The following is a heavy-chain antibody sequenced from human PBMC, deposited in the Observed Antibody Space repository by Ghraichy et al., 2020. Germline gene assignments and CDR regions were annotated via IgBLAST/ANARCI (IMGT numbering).Heavy chain of an antibody. D-gene: IGHD3-3*01. CDR3: ARHGGLRFLEWLLNY. V-gene: IGHV4-39*01. J-gene: IGHJ4*02. CDR1: GGSISSSSYY. CDR2: IYYSGST. Sequence: SETLSLTYTVSGGSISSSSYYWGWIRQPPGKGLEWIGSIYYSGSTYYNPSLKSRVTISVDTSKNQFSLKLSSVTAADTAVYYCARHGGLRFLEWLLNYWGQGTLVTVSS.